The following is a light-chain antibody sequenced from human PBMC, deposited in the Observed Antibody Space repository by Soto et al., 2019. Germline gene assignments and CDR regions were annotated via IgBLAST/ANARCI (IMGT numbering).Light chain of an antibody. V-gene: IGKV4-1*01. J-gene: IGKJ1*01. CDR3: HQYYSTPWT. CDR2: WAS. Sequence: DIVMTQSPDSLALSLGERATINCKSSQSLLYHSNNKNYFAWYQQKPGQPPKLLIYWASTRESVVPDRFSGSGSGTDFTLTITSLQAEDVAIYYCHQYYSTPWTFGQGTKVEIK. CDR1: QSLLYHSNNKNY.